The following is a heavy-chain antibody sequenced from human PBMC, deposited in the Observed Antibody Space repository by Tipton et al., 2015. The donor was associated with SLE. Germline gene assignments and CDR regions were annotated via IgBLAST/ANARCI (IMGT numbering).Heavy chain of an antibody. Sequence: SLRLSCTASGFTFGDYAMSWVRQAPGKGLEWVGFIRSKAYGGTTEYAASVKGRFTISRDDSRSIAYLQMNSLKIEDTAVYYCTRAKQWLVPGSFDYWGQGTLVTVSS. CDR2: IRSKAYGGTT. V-gene: IGHV3-49*04. J-gene: IGHJ4*02. CDR3: TRAKQWLVPGSFDY. CDR1: GFTFGDYA. D-gene: IGHD6-19*01.